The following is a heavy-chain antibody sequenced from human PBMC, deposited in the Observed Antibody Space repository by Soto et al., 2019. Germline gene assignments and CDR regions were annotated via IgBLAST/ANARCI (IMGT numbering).Heavy chain of an antibody. V-gene: IGHV3-13*05. CDR1: GFTFSSYD. D-gene: IGHD6-19*01. Sequence: GSLRLSCAASGFTFSSYDMHWVRQVTGKGLEWVSAIGTAGDPYYPGSVKGRFTISRENAKNSLYLQMNSLRAGDTAVYYCARGAAVAGLYYFDYWGQGTLVTVSS. J-gene: IGHJ4*02. CDR3: ARGAAVAGLYYFDY. CDR2: IGTAGDP.